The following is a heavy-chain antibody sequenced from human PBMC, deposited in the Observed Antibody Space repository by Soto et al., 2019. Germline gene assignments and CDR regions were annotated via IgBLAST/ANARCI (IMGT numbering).Heavy chain of an antibody. CDR1: GYIFPNST. CDR3: AIANYGDNDY. D-gene: IGHD4-17*01. CDR2: ISAYNGNI. V-gene: IGHV1-18*01. Sequence: QVQLVQSGAEVKKPGASVKVSCKAPGYIFPNSTISWVRQAPGQGLEWMGWISAYNGNIKDAQKFQGRFTMTTDTSTSTAYMELRSLTSDDTAMYYCAIANYGDNDYWGQGTLVTVSS. J-gene: IGHJ4*02.